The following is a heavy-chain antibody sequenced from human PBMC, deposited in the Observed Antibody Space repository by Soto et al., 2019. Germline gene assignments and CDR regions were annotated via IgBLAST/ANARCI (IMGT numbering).Heavy chain of an antibody. D-gene: IGHD6-19*01. J-gene: IGHJ4*02. Sequence: QVQLVQSGAEVKKPGASVTVSCKASGYTFTSYGISWVRQAPGQGLEWMGWISAYNGNTNYAQKFQGRVTMTTDTSTSTGYMELRSLMSDDTAVYYCARDDLGYTSGWYPSGYWGQGTLVTVSS. CDR3: ARDDLGYTSGWYPSGY. CDR1: GYTFTSYG. CDR2: ISAYNGNT. V-gene: IGHV1-18*01.